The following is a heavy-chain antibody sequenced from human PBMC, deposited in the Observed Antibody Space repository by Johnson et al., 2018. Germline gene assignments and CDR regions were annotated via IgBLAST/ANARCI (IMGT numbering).Heavy chain of an antibody. CDR1: GFTFSDHF. CDR3: AKDEGDYDSSGYDAFDI. D-gene: IGHD3-22*01. V-gene: IGHV3-11*01. CDR2: LSSSGSTI. Sequence: QVQLVQSGGGLVKPGGSLRLSCAGSGFTFSDHFMSWIRQAPGKGLEWVSYLSSSGSTIYYADSVKGRFTISRDNAKNSLYLQMDRLRAEEPAVYYCAKDEGDYDSSGYDAFDIWGQGTMVTVSS. J-gene: IGHJ3*02.